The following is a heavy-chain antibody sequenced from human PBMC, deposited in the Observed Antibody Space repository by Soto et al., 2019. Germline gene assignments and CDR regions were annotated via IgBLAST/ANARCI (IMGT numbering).Heavy chain of an antibody. CDR2: ISYDGTNK. D-gene: IGHD7-27*01. V-gene: IGHV3-30-3*01. CDR1: GFSFSISP. CDR3: ARDPKTSGGQHWAFNYFDS. Sequence: GGSLRLSCAASGFSFSISPMHWVRQAPGKGPGWVALISYDGTNKFYADSVKGPFTISRDNSKSTLYLQVDSLRPEDAAVYYCARDPKTSGGQHWAFNYFDSWGQGTLVTVSS. J-gene: IGHJ4*02.